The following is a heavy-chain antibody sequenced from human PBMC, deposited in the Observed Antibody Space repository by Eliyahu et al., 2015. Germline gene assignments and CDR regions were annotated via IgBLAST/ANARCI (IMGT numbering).Heavy chain of an antibody. V-gene: IGHV1-3*01. CDR1: GYTVSNHA. D-gene: IGHD1-26*01. J-gene: IGHJ4*02. CDR2: INAGNGNT. Sequence: QVQLVQSGAEVRKPGASVKLSCKASGYTVSNHAIHWMRQAPGQGLEWMGWINAGNGNTYYSQKFKGRVTITWDTSATTAFVDITSLKSEDTAVYYCARFRAVGSTWDYFDYWGQGSLVTVSS. CDR3: ARFRAVGSTWDYFDY.